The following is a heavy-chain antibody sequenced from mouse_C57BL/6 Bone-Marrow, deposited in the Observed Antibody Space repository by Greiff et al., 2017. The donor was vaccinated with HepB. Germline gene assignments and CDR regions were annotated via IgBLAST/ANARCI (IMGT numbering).Heavy chain of an antibody. CDR2: IYPRSGNT. V-gene: IGHV1-81*01. D-gene: IGHD1-1*01. CDR3: GFITTVVATPATSWYFDV. Sequence: QVQLKQSGAELARPGASVKLSCKASGYTFTSYGISWVKQRTGQGLEWIGEIYPRSGNTYYNEKFKGKATLTADKSSSTAYMELRSLTSEDSAVYFCGFITTVVATPATSWYFDVWGTGTTVTVSS. J-gene: IGHJ1*03. CDR1: GYTFTSYG.